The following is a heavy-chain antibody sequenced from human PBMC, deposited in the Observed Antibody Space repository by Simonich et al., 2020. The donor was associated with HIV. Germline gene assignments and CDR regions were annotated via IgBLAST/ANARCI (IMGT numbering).Heavy chain of an antibody. Sequence: EVQLVESGGGLVKPGGSLRLSCAASGFSFSNAWMSWVRQAPGKGLEWVGRIKSKPDGRTTAYAAPVKGRFTISRDDSKNTLYLQMNSLKTEDTAVYYCTTDGTSNYDFWNYWGQGTLVTVSS. CDR1: GFSFSNAW. D-gene: IGHD3-3*01. CDR2: IKSKPDGRTT. J-gene: IGHJ4*02. CDR3: TTDGTSNYDFWNY. V-gene: IGHV3-15*01.